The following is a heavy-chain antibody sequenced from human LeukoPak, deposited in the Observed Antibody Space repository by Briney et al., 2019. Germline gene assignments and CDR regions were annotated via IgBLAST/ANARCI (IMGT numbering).Heavy chain of an antibody. D-gene: IGHD3-16*02. CDR1: GGSFSGYY. CDR2: INRSGST. Sequence: SETLSLTCAVYGGSFSGYYWSWIRQPPGKGLEWIGDINRSGSTKYNPSFKSRVTISVDTSKNHFSLKLSTVTAADTAVYYCARGRQYRFDYWGQGTLVTVSS. J-gene: IGHJ4*02. V-gene: IGHV4-34*01. CDR3: ARGRQYRFDY.